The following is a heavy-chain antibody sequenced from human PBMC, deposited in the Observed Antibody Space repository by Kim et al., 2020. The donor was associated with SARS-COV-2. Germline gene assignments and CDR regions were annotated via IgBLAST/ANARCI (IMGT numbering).Heavy chain of an antibody. CDR1: GGSISSGSYY. J-gene: IGHJ4*02. D-gene: IGHD6-13*01. V-gene: IGHV4-61*02. Sequence: SETLSLTCTVSGGSISSGSYYWSWIRQPAGKGLEWIGRIYTSGSTNYNPSLKSRVTISVDTSKNQFSLKLSSVTAADTAVYYCAREGVYSRGGLDYWGQGTLVTVSS. CDR2: IYTSGST. CDR3: AREGVYSRGGLDY.